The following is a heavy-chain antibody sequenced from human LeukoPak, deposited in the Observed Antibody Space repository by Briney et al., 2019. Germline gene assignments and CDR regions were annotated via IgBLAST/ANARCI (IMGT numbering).Heavy chain of an antibody. J-gene: IGHJ4*02. V-gene: IGHV3-30-3*01. CDR1: GFTFSSNA. D-gene: IGHD3-22*01. Sequence: PGGSLRLSCAASGFTFSSNAMHWVRQAPGKGLEWVAVISYDGGNKYYADSVKGRFTISRDNSKNTLYLQMNSLRAEDTAVYYCFAGYYDSSGSYFDYWGQGTLVTVSS. CDR2: ISYDGGNK. CDR3: FAGYYDSSGSYFDY.